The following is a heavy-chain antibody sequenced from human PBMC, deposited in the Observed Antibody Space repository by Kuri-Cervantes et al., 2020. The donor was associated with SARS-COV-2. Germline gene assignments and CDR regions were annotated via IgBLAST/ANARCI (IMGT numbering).Heavy chain of an antibody. CDR2: IYYSGST. Sequence: ESLKISCTVSGGSISSYYWSWIRQPPGKGLEWIGYIYYSGSTNYNPSLKSRVTISVDTSKNQFSLKLSSVTAAGTAVYYCARDRSRAFDIWGQGTMVTVSS. J-gene: IGHJ3*02. V-gene: IGHV4-59*01. CDR3: ARDRSRAFDI. CDR1: GGSISSYY.